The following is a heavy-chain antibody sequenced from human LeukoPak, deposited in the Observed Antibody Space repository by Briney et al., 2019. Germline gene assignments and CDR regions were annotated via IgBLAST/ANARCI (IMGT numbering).Heavy chain of an antibody. Sequence: PGGSLRLSCAASGFTFSSYAMSWVRQAPGKGLEWVSAISGSGGSKYYADSVKGRFTISRDNSKNTPYLQMNSLRAEDTAVYYCAKNRGRSVYYYDSSGYYELFDYWGQGTLVTVSS. V-gene: IGHV3-23*01. CDR2: ISGSGGSK. CDR1: GFTFSSYA. J-gene: IGHJ4*02. D-gene: IGHD3-22*01. CDR3: AKNRGRSVYYYDSSGYYELFDY.